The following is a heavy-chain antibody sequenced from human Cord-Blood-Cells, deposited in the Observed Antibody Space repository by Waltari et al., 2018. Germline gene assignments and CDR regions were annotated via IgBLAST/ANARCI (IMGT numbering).Heavy chain of an antibody. J-gene: IGHJ4*02. D-gene: IGHD1-26*01. CDR3: ARGLPWELLDY. V-gene: IGHV4-34*01. Sequence: QVQLQQWGAGLLKPSETLSLTCAVYGGSFSGYYWSWIRQPPGKGLEWIGENNHSGSTNYNPSLKSRVTISVDTSKNQFSLKLSSVTAADTAVYYCARGLPWELLDYWGQGTLVTVSS. CDR2: NNHSGST. CDR1: GGSFSGYY.